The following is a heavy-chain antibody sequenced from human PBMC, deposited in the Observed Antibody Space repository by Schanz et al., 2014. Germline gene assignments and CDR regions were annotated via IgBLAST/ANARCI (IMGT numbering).Heavy chain of an antibody. CDR3: ARKTDSSGTGDY. J-gene: IGHJ4*02. Sequence: DVQLVESGGGLVQSGGSLRLSCAASGSTFSAYWMHWVRQVPGKGLEWVSLIYSGGDTNYAGSVKGRFTISRDGSKNTLYLQMNSLRAEDTAVYYCARKTDSSGTGDYWGQGTLVTVSS. V-gene: IGHV3-66*01. CDR2: IYSGGDT. CDR1: GSTFSAYW. D-gene: IGHD6-19*01.